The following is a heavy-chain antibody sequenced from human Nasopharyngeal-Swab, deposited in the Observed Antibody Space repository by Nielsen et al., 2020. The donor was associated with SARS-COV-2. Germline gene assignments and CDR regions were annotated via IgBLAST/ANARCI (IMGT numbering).Heavy chain of an antibody. J-gene: IGHJ6*02. V-gene: IGHV3-21*01. Sequence: GEYLKISCAASGFTFSSYSMNWVRQAPGKGLEWVSSISGRSSYIYYADSVKGRFTIYRAHAKNSLPLQMNSLRAEDTAVYYCARGRSRGGYYYYYGMDVWGQGTTVTVSS. CDR1: GFTFSSYS. CDR3: ARGRSRGGYYYYYGMDV. CDR2: ISGRSSYI.